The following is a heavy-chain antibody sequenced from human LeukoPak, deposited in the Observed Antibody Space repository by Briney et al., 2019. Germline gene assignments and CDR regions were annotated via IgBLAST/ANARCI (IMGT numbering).Heavy chain of an antibody. J-gene: IGHJ6*03. CDR3: ARGRDQYYYDSSGHYNYYYYYYMDV. CDR1: GVAISYYY. V-gene: IGHV4-59*01. D-gene: IGHD3-22*01. CDR2: IYYSGST. Sequence: SETLSLTCTVSGVAISYYYWSWIRQPPGKGLEWIGYIYYSGSTNYNPSLKSRVTISVDTSKNQFSLKLSSVTAADTAVYYCARGRDQYYYDSSGHYNYYYYYYMDVWGKGTTVTISS.